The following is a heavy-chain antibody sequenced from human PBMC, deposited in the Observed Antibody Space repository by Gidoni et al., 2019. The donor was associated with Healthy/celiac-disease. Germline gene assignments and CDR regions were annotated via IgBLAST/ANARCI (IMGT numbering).Heavy chain of an antibody. CDR3: AKGYYYDSSGYYYGGDYFDY. V-gene: IGHV3-23*01. D-gene: IGHD3-22*01. J-gene: IGHJ4*02. CDR2: ISGSGGST. CDR1: GFTFSSYA. Sequence: EVQLLESGGGLVQPGGSLRLSCAAYGFTFSSYARSWVRQAPGKGLESVSAISGSGGSTYYADSVKGRFTISRDNSKNTLYLQMNSLRAEDTAVYYCAKGYYYDSSGYYYGGDYFDYWGQGTLVTVSS.